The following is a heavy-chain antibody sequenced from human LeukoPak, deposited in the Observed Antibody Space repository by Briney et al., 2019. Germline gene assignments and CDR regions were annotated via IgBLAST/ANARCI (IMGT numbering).Heavy chain of an antibody. CDR2: IVPSDSYT. CDR1: GSRFTSYW. Sequence: GSSKKISNKGFGSRFTSYWIRWVRHLPGKGLVWLGRIVPSDSYTNYSPSFQGHVTISAVKSISTAYLQWSSLKASDTAMYYCARHMGRCTSCYESWFDYWGRGTLVTVSS. CDR3: ARHMGRCTSCYESWFDY. D-gene: IGHD2-2*01. J-gene: IGHJ4*02. V-gene: IGHV5-10-1*01.